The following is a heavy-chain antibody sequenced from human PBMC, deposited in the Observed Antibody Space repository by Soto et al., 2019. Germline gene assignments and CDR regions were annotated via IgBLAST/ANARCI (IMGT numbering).Heavy chain of an antibody. Sequence: EVQLVESGGGLVQPGGSLRLSCAASGFTFSDHFMDWVRQAPGKGLEWVGRTASRAESYTTGYAASVKGRFTISRENAQNSFFLQMNSLRVGDTAVYYCARTDRDFYGLDVWGQGTTVIVSS. V-gene: IGHV3-72*01. J-gene: IGHJ6*02. CDR2: TASRAESYTT. CDR1: GFTFSDHF. CDR3: ARTDRDFYGLDV.